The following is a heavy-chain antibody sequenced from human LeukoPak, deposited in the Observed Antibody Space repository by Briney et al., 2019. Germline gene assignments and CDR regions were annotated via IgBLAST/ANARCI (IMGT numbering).Heavy chain of an antibody. CDR1: GFTFSAYW. CDR3: ARAGYNDTRGYYLGH. V-gene: IGHV3-7*04. CDR2: IKYDGSQK. J-gene: IGHJ5*02. D-gene: IGHD3-22*01. Sequence: GGSLRLSCAASGFTFSAYWMNWVRQAPGKGLEWVANIKYDGSQKYYVDSVKGRFTISRDNAKNSLYLQMNSLRAEDTAVYYCARAGYNDTRGYYLGHWGQGTLVTVSS.